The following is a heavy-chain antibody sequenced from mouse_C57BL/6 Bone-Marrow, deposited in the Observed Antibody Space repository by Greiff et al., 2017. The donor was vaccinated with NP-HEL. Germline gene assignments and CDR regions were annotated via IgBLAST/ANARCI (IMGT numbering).Heavy chain of an antibody. V-gene: IGHV1-50*01. J-gene: IGHJ1*03. CDR2: IDPSDSYT. CDR3: ARGGYYYGSSWYFDV. CDR1: GYTFTSYW. D-gene: IGHD1-1*01. Sequence: QVHVKQPGAELVKPGASVKLSCKASGYTFTSYWMQWVKQRPGQGLEWIGEIDPSDSYTNYNQKFKGKATLTVDTSSSTAYMQLSSLTSEDSAVYYCARGGYYYGSSWYFDVWGTGTTVTVSS.